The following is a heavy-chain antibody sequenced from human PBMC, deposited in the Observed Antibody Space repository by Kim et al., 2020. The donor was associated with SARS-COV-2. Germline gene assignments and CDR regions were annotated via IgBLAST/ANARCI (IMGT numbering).Heavy chain of an antibody. Sequence: SETLSLTCTVSGGSISSGGYYWSWIRQHPGKGLEWIGYIYYSGSTYYNPSLKSRVTISVDTSKNQFSLKLSSVTAADTAVYYCVRSPQSWVVVTHFDYWGQGTLVTVSS. J-gene: IGHJ4*02. V-gene: IGHV4-31*03. D-gene: IGHD3-22*01. CDR3: VRSPQSWVVVTHFDY. CDR2: IYYSGST. CDR1: GGSISSGGYY.